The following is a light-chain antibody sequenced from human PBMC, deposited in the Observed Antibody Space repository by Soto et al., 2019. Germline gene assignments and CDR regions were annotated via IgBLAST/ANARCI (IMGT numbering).Light chain of an antibody. CDR2: RNN. Sequence: QAVVTHPPSASGTPGQRVTISCSGSSSNIGSNYVYWYQQLPGTAPKLLIYRNNQRPSGVPDRFSGSKSGTSASLAISVLRSEDEADYYCAAWDDSLSGLVFGGGTKLTVL. V-gene: IGLV1-47*01. J-gene: IGLJ2*01. CDR3: AAWDDSLSGLV. CDR1: SSNIGSNY.